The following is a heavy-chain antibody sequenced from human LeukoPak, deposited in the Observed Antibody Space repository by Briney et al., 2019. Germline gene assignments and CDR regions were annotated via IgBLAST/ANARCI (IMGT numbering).Heavy chain of an antibody. D-gene: IGHD6-6*01. Sequence: GGSLRLSCAASGFTFSSYWMSWVRQAPGKGLEWVSAISGSGGSTYYADSVKGRFTISRDNSKNTLYLQMNSLRAEDTAVYYCAKGMYSSSHDPYDYWGQGTLVTVSS. CDR3: AKGMYSSSHDPYDY. CDR2: ISGSGGST. J-gene: IGHJ4*02. CDR1: GFTFSSYW. V-gene: IGHV3-23*01.